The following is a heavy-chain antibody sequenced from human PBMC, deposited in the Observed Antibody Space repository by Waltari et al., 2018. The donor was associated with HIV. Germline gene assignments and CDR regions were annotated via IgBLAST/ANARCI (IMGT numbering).Heavy chain of an antibody. CDR3: ARKYSSSWGAPFDY. Sequence: QVQLVESGGGVVQPGRSLRLSCARSGFTRSSYGMHWVRQAPGKGLGWVTFIWYDGSKKYYADSVKGRFTISRDNSKNTLYLQMNSLRIEDTAVYYCARKYSSSWGAPFDYWGQGTLVTVSS. D-gene: IGHD6-13*01. CDR2: IWYDGSKK. CDR1: GFTRSSYG. V-gene: IGHV3-33*01. J-gene: IGHJ4*02.